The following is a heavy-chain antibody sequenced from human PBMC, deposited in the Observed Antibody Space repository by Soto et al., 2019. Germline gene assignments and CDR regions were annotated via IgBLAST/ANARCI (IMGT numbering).Heavy chain of an antibody. V-gene: IGHV4-34*01. CDR2: INHSGGT. CDR3: ARTGASTSLSFFDN. D-gene: IGHD3-16*01. CDR1: GGSLSGYY. J-gene: IGHJ4*02. Sequence: SETLYITCAVYGGSLSGYYWSWLRQPPGKGLEWIGEINHSGGTNYNPSLESRVATSVDTSKNQFSLKVSSVTAADTAVYYCARTGASTSLSFFDNWGQGTLVTVSS.